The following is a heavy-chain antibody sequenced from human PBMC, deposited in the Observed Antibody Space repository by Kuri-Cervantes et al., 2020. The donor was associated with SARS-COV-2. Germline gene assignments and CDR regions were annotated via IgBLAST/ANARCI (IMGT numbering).Heavy chain of an antibody. V-gene: IGHV3-11*04. Sequence: GGSLRLSCAASGFTFSDYYMSWIRQAPGKGLEWVSYISSSGSTIYYADSVKGRFTIPRDNSKNTLYLQMNSLRAEDTAVYYCATFYSNYGGGFDYWGQGTLVTVSS. CDR1: GFTFSDYY. CDR3: ATFYSNYGGGFDY. D-gene: IGHD4-11*01. CDR2: ISSSGSTI. J-gene: IGHJ4*02.